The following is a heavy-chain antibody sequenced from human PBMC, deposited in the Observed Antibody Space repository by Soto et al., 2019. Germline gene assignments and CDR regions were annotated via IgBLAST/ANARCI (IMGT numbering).Heavy chain of an antibody. CDR1: GFTFSSYA. J-gene: IGHJ5*02. CDR2: ISSSGGAT. CDR3: VKDPGYTVLFDP. V-gene: IGHV3-23*01. Sequence: GGSLRLSCAASGFTFSSYAMTWVRQAPGKGLEWVSGISSSGGATYYADSVRGRFTISRDNSKHTLYLQMNSLRAEDTAVYYCVKDPGYTVLFDPWGQGALVTVSS. D-gene: IGHD5-18*01.